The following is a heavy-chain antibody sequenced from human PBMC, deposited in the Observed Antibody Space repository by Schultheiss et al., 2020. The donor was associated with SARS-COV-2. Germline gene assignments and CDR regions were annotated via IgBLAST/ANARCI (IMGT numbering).Heavy chain of an antibody. CDR3: ARDYSGGWFDP. CDR2: IWYDGSNK. CDR1: GFTFSSYG. D-gene: IGHD4-11*01. V-gene: IGHV3-33*08. J-gene: IGHJ5*02. Sequence: GGSLRLSCAASGFTFSSYGMHWVRQAPGKGLEWVAVIWYDGSNKYYADSVKGRFTISRDNSKNTLYLQMNSLRAEDTAVYYCARDYSGGWFDPWGQGTLVTVSS.